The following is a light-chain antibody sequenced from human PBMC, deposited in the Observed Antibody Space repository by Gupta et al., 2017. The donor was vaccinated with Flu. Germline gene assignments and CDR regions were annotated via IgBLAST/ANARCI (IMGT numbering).Light chain of an antibody. CDR2: NNN. J-gene: IGLJ3*02. CDR3: EAWEESRNGLWV. V-gene: IGLV1-44*01. CDR1: NSNIGSNG. Sequence: TISCSGRNSNIGSNGVSWYQQLPGTAPNLLIYNNNMRHEGGPERGSGSKSGTSAAIAISGLQAEEEAECYCEAWEESRNGLWVFGGGTKLTVL.